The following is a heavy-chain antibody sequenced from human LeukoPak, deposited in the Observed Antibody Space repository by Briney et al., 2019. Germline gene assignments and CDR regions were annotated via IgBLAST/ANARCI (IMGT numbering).Heavy chain of an antibody. CDR1: GGSISSSSYY. CDR2: IYYSGST. CDR3: ARDSGVVVAATPCFFDY. Sequence: SETLSLTCTVSGGSISSSSYYWGWIRQPPGKGLEWIGSIYYSGSTYYNPSLKSRVTISVDTSKYQFSLKLSSVTAADTAVYYCARDSGVVVAATPCFFDYWGQGTLVTVSS. D-gene: IGHD2-15*01. J-gene: IGHJ4*02. V-gene: IGHV4-39*07.